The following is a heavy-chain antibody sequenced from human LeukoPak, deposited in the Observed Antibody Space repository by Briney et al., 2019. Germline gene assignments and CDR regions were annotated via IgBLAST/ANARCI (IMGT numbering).Heavy chain of an antibody. CDR2: INAYNGNT. J-gene: IGHJ5*02. D-gene: IGHD3-10*01. CDR1: GYTFTSYG. CDR3: ARDLTRTHMVTGWFDP. Sequence: WASVKVSCKASGYTFTSYGISWVRQAPGQGLERVGWINAYNGNTNYAQKLQGRVTMTTDTSTSTAYMELRSLRSDDTAVYYCARDLTRTHMVTGWFDPWGQGTLVTVSS. V-gene: IGHV1-18*01.